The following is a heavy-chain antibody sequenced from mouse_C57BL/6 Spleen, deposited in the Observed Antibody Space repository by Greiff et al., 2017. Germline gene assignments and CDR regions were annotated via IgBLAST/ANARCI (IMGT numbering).Heavy chain of an antibody. J-gene: IGHJ2*01. V-gene: IGHV1-54*01. Sequence: VKLQESGAELVRPGTSVKVSCKASGYAFTNYLIEWVKQRPGQGLEWIGVINPGSGGTNYNEKFKGKATLTADKSSSTAYMQLSSLTSEDSAVYFCARGDYGSLDYWGQGTTLTVSS. D-gene: IGHD1-1*01. CDR3: ARGDYGSLDY. CDR2: INPGSGGT. CDR1: GYAFTNYL.